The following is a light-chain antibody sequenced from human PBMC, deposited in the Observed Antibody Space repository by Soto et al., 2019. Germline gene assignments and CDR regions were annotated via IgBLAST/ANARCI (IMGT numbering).Light chain of an antibody. J-gene: IGKJ1*01. CDR3: MKGVYWRPGRA. CDR2: KVS. Sequence: DVVMTQSPLSLPVTLGQPASISCRSSRSLLYSDGNTYLNWFHQRPGQPPRRLIYKVSNRDSGVPDRFSGSASGPDFTLKISRVEAEDVGVYYCMKGVYWRPGRAFGQGTKVEIK. V-gene: IGKV2-30*01. CDR1: RSLLYSDGNTY.